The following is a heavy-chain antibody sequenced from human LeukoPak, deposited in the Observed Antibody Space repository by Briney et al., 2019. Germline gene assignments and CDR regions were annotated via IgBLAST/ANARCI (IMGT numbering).Heavy chain of an antibody. CDR1: GGSISSSSYY. Sequence: KTSETLSLTCTVSGGSISSSSYYWGWIRQPPGKGLEWIGSIYYSGSTHYNASLKSRVTISVDTSKNQFSLKLSSVTAADTAVYYCARQRGHSYGSLDYWGQGTLVTVSS. D-gene: IGHD5-18*01. CDR3: ARQRGHSYGSLDY. V-gene: IGHV4-39*01. J-gene: IGHJ4*02. CDR2: IYYSGST.